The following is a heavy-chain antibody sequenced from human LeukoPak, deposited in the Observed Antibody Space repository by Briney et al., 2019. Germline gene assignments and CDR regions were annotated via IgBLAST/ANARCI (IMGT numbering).Heavy chain of an antibody. J-gene: IGHJ3*02. Sequence: GASVKVSCKASGYTFTGYYMHWVRQAPGQGLEWMGWINPNSGGTNYAQKFQGRVTMTRDTSISTAYMELSRLRSDDTAVYYCAREGYSSGWYIAAFDIWGQGTMVTVSS. CDR3: AREGYSSGWYIAAFDI. CDR2: INPNSGGT. CDR1: GYTFTGYY. D-gene: IGHD6-19*01. V-gene: IGHV1-2*02.